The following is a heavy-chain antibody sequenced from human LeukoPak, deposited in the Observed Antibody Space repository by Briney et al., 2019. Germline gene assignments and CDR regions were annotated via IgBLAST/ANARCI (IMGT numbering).Heavy chain of an antibody. CDR1: GFTFSDYW. V-gene: IGHV3-74*01. D-gene: IGHD2-2*02. CDR3: AAPYCSSTSCYTGYFDY. J-gene: IGHJ4*02. Sequence: TGGSLRLSCAASGFTFSDYWMHWVRQAPGKGLVWVSRIKSDGSSTSYADSVKGRFTISRDNSKNTLYLQMNSLRAEDTAVYYCAAPYCSSTSCYTGYFDYWGQGTLVTVSS. CDR2: IKSDGSST.